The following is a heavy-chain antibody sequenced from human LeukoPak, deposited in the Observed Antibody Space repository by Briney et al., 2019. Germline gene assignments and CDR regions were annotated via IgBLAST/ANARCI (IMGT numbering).Heavy chain of an antibody. D-gene: IGHD1-26*01. CDR1: GFTFSFNNYG. Sequence: PGGSLRLSCAASGFTFSFNNYGMHWVRQAPGKGLEWVASVRYDGTNDYYADSVNGRFTVSRDNSKNTVYLQMSSLRTEDTAVYYCAKDYGYSYGYFDHWGQGTLVTVSS. V-gene: IGHV3-30*02. J-gene: IGHJ4*02. CDR2: VRYDGTND. CDR3: AKDYGYSYGYFDH.